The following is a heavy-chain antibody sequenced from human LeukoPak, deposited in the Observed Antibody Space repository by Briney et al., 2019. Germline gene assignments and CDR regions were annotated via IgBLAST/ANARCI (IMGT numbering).Heavy chain of an antibody. D-gene: IGHD3-3*01. V-gene: IGHV3-23*01. Sequence: GGSLRLSCAASGFTFSNYAMTWVRQAPGKGLEWVSTISGSGGTIYYAESVKGRFTISRDNSKNTLYLQMNSLRAEDTAVYYCAKRYDFWSGSFDYWGQGTLVTVSS. CDR3: AKRYDFWSGSFDY. CDR1: GFTFSNYA. CDR2: ISGSGGTI. J-gene: IGHJ4*02.